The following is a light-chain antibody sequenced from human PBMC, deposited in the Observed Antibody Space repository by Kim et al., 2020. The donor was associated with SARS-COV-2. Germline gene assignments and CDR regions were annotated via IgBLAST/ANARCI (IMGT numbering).Light chain of an antibody. CDR2: LGS. V-gene: IGKV2-28*01. CDR1: QSLLHSNGYNY. J-gene: IGKJ4*01. Sequence: DIVMTQSPLSLPVTXGEPASISCRSSQSLLHSNGYNYLDWYLQKPGQSPQLLIYLGSNRASGVPDRFSGSGSGTDFTLKISRVEAEDVGVYYCMQALQTPVTFGGGTKLEI. CDR3: MQALQTPVT.